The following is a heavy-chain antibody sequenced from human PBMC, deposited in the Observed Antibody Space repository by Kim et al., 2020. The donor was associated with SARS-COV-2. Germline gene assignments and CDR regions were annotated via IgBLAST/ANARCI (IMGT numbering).Heavy chain of an antibody. D-gene: IGHD6-13*01. Sequence: YADYVKGRFTNSRDNAKNTLYLQMNSRRAEDTAVYYCARVGHSSSLGYFDSWGQGALVTVSS. J-gene: IGHJ4*02. CDR3: ARVGHSSSLGYFDS. V-gene: IGHV3-74*01.